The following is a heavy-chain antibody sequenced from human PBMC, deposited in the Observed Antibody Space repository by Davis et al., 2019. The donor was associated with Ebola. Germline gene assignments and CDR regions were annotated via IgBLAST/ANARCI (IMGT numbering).Heavy chain of an antibody. V-gene: IGHV4-59*08. CDR3: ASSMYSSGWFAFDI. CDR1: GGSISSYY. J-gene: IGHJ3*02. D-gene: IGHD6-19*01. Sequence: SETLSLTCTVSGGSISSYYWSWIRQPPGKGLEWIGYIYYSGSTNYNPSLKSRVTISVDTSKNQFSLKLSSVTAADTAVYYCASSMYSSGWFAFDIWGQGTMVTVSS. CDR2: IYYSGST.